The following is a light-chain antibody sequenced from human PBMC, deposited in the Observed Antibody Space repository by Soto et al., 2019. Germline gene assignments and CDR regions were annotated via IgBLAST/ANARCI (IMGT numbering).Light chain of an antibody. CDR2: GGS. Sequence: IVLTQSPGTLSLSPGERATLSCRASQSADSDDFAWNQQKPGQAPRLLIYGGSRSTTGIPDRFSGGGSGTDFTLTISRLEPEDYAVYYCQLYNSGMFGQGTKVDI. CDR3: QLYNSGM. CDR1: QSADSDD. V-gene: IGKV3-20*01. J-gene: IGKJ1*01.